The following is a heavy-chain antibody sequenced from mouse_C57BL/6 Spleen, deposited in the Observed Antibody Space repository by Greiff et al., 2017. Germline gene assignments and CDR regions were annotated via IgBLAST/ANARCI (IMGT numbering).Heavy chain of an antibody. CDR2: IHPNSGST. CDR3: AVLLRSSYGNY. CDR1: GYTFTSYW. J-gene: IGHJ2*01. D-gene: IGHD1-1*01. Sequence: QVQLQQPGAELVKPGASVKLSCKASGYTFTSYWMHWVKQRPGQGLEWIGMIHPNSGSTNYNEKFKSKATLTVDKSSSTAYMQLSSLTSEDSAVYYCAVLLRSSYGNYWGQGTTLTVSS. V-gene: IGHV1-64*01.